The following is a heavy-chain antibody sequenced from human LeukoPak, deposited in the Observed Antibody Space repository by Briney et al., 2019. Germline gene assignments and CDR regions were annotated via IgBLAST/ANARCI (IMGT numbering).Heavy chain of an antibody. Sequence: SGTLSLTCAVSGGSLSSSNWWSWVRHPPGKGLEWIGKIYHSGSTNYNPSIKSRVTISVDKSKNQFSLKLSSVTAADTAVYYCAINKKRNPQKWFDPWGQGTLVTVSS. CDR2: IYHSGST. J-gene: IGHJ5*02. CDR3: AINKKRNPQKWFDP. D-gene: IGHD1-14*01. CDR1: GGSLSSSNW. V-gene: IGHV4-4*02.